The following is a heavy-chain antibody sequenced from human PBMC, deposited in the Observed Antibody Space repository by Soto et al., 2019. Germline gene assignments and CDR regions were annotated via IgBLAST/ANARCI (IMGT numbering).Heavy chain of an antibody. Sequence: ASVKISCKASGYTFTSYGISWVREAPGQGLEWMGWISAYNGNTNYAQKLQGRVTMTTDTSTSTAYMELRSLRSDDTAVYYCARVGSSSWYSYYYGMEVWGEGTKVTVSS. V-gene: IGHV1-18*04. D-gene: IGHD6-13*01. CDR1: GYTFTSYG. CDR2: ISAYNGNT. CDR3: ARVGSSSWYSYYYGMEV. J-gene: IGHJ6*02.